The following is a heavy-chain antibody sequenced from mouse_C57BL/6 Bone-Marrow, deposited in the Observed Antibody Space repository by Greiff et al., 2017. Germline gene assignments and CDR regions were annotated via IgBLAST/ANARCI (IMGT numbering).Heavy chain of an antibody. D-gene: IGHD2-3*01. CDR2: VSSGGSYT. CDR1: GFTFSCSG. CDR3: ARRDGYPFAD. J-gene: IGHJ3*01. V-gene: IGHV5-6*01. Sequence: EVLLVESGGDLVKPGGSLKLSCASSGFTFSCSGVSLVRPTPDRRLALVATVSSGGSYTYYPASVKGRFSISRDNAKNTLYLQMGSLKSEDTAMYYCARRDGYPFADWGQGTLVTVSA.